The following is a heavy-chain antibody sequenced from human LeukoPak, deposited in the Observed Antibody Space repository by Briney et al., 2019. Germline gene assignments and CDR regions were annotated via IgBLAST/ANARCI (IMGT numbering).Heavy chain of an antibody. J-gene: IGHJ6*02. CDR3: AREAPRKELERFYGMDV. Sequence: ASVKVSCKASGYTFTSYGISWVRQAPGQGLEWMGWIGAYNGNTNYAQKLQGRVTMTTDTSTSTAYMELRSLRSGDTAVYYCAREAPRKELERFYGMDVWGQGTTVTVSS. CDR2: IGAYNGNT. V-gene: IGHV1-18*01. D-gene: IGHD1-1*01. CDR1: GYTFTSYG.